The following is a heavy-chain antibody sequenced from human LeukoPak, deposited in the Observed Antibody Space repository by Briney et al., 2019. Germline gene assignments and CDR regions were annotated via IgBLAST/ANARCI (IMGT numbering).Heavy chain of an antibody. V-gene: IGHV1-2*02. CDR2: INPNSGGT. J-gene: IGHJ6*03. Sequence: ASVKVSCKASGYTFTGYYMHWVRQAPGQGLEWMGWINPNSGGTNYAQRFQGRVTMTRDTSISTAYMELSRLRSDDTAVYYCARDSGLVGAKDYMDVWGKGTTVTVSS. CDR3: ARDSGLVGAKDYMDV. CDR1: GYTFTGYY. D-gene: IGHD1-26*01.